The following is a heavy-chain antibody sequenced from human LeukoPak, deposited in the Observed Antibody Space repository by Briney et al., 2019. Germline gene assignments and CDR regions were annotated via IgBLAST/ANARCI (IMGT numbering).Heavy chain of an antibody. D-gene: IGHD4-11*01. J-gene: IGHJ5*02. Sequence: GASVKVSCKASGYTFTSYGISWVRQAPGQGLEWMGWISAYNGNTNYAQKLQGRVTITADESTSTAYMELSSLRSEDTAVYYCARGMTTVTTRGGTNWFDPWGQGTLVTVSS. CDR3: ARGMTTVTTRGGTNWFDP. CDR1: GYTFTSYG. CDR2: ISAYNGNT. V-gene: IGHV1-18*01.